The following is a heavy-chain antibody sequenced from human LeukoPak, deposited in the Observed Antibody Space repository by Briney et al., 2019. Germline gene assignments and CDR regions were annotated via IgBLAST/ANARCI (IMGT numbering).Heavy chain of an antibody. J-gene: IGHJ4*02. D-gene: IGHD6-19*01. CDR3: ARGVRIAVAGTVSFDY. V-gene: IGHV4-34*01. CDR1: GGSFSGYY. CDR2: INHSGST. Sequence: PSETLSLTCAVYGGSFSGYYWSWIRQPPGKGLEWIGEINHSGSTNYNPSLKSRVTISVDTSKNQFSLKLSSVTAADTAVYYCARGVRIAVAGTVSFDYWGQGTLVTVSS.